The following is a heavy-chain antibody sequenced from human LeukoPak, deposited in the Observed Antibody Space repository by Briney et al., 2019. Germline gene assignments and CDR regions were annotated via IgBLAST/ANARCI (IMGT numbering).Heavy chain of an antibody. CDR3: ARYCSSTSCGIGDAFDI. CDR1: GYSFTSYY. D-gene: IGHD2-2*01. V-gene: IGHV1-46*01. Sequence: ASVKVSCKASGYSFTSYYMHWVRQAPGQGLEWMGFINPSGSSAAYAQKFQGRLTLTRDMFTSTDYMELTSLTSDDTAVYYCARYCSSTSCGIGDAFDIWGQGTMVTVSS. CDR2: INPSGSSA. J-gene: IGHJ3*02.